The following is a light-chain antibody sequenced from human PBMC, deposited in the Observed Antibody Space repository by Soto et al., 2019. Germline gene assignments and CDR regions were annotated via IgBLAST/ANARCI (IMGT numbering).Light chain of an antibody. CDR1: SSDVGGYNY. V-gene: IGLV2-8*01. Sequence: SALTQPPSASGSPGQSVTISCTGTSSDVGGYNYVSWYQQHPGKAPKVMIYDVNKRPSGVPDRFSGSKSGNTASLTVSGLQAEEEGDYYCSSHAGGQNVVFGGGTKLTVL. J-gene: IGLJ2*01. CDR2: DVN. CDR3: SSHAGGQNVV.